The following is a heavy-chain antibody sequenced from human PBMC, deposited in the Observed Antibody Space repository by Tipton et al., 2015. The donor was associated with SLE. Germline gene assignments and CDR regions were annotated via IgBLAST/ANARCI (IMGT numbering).Heavy chain of an antibody. CDR2: IYYSGST. J-gene: IGHJ4*02. Sequence: LRLSCTVSGGSISSYYWSWIRQPPGKGLEWIGYIYYSGSTIYNPSLKSRVTISVDTSKNQFSLKLSSVTAADTAVYYCARDGYGGSHFSYWGQGTLVTVSS. CDR3: ARDGYGGSHFSY. CDR1: GGSISSYY. V-gene: IGHV4-59*01. D-gene: IGHD1-26*01.